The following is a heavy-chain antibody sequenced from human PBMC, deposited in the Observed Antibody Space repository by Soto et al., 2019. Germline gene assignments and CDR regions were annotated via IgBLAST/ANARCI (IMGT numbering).Heavy chain of an antibody. V-gene: IGHV3-23*01. Sequence: WVSSITFNAGSTFYAGSVKGRFTISRDNSNNTLYLEMNNLRAEDTAVYFCAKRPTSGWY. CDR2: ITFNAGST. D-gene: IGHD6-19*01. J-gene: IGHJ2*01. CDR3: AKRPTSGWY.